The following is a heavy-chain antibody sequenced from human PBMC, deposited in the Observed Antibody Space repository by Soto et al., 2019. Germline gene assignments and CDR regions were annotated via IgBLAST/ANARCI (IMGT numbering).Heavy chain of an antibody. Sequence: SVKVSCKASRGTFSSYTIIWVRQAPGQGLEWMGRIIPMLGIANYPQKFQGRVTITADKSTSTAYMELSSLRSEDTAIYYCARDNEQLPTYWGQGTPVPVSS. V-gene: IGHV1-69*02. D-gene: IGHD5-18*01. CDR3: ARDNEQLPTY. CDR1: RGTFSSYT. CDR2: IIPMLGIA. J-gene: IGHJ4*02.